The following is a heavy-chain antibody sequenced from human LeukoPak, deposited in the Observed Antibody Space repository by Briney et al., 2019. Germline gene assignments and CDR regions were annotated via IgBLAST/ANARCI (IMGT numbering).Heavy chain of an antibody. CDR1: GGTFSSYA. CDR3: AISRRGYYDFWSGYYIGH. J-gene: IGHJ5*02. D-gene: IGHD3-3*01. CDR2: IIPIFGTA. Sequence: ASVKVSCKASGGTFSSYAISWVRQAPGQGLEWMGGIIPIFGTANYAQKFQGRVTITADESTSTAYMELSSLRSEDTAVYYCAISRRGYYDFWSGYYIGHWGQGTLVTVSS. V-gene: IGHV1-69*13.